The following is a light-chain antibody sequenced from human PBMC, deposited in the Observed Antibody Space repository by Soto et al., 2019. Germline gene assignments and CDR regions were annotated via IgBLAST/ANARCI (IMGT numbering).Light chain of an antibody. V-gene: IGKV1-12*01. CDR2: AAS. CDR1: QGISKW. CDR3: QQTSSFPIT. Sequence: DIQMTQSPSSVSASVGDRVTITCRASQGISKWLSWYQQKPGKAPKPLICAASNSQSGVPSRFSGSGSGTDFTLTISSLQPEDIATYYCQQTSSFPITFGQGTRLEIK. J-gene: IGKJ5*01.